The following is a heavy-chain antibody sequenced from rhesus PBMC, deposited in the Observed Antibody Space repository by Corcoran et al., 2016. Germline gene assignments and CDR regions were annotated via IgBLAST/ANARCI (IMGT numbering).Heavy chain of an antibody. J-gene: IGHJ4*01. CDR3: ARGGAAAVY. D-gene: IGHD6-25*01. V-gene: IGHV4-73*01. CDR2: IKGKDEST. CDR1: GGSISGYYY. Sequence: QVKLQQWGEGLVKPSETLSLTCAVYGGSISGYYYWSWIRPAPGKGREWIGKIKGKDESTNYNPTLKNRVTISKDTSRNRFSLKRSSVTAADTAVYYWARGGAAAVYWGQGVLVTVSS.